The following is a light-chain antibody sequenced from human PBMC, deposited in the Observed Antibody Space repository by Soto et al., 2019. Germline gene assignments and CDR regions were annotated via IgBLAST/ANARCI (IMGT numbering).Light chain of an antibody. Sequence: QLVLTQSPSASASLGASVKLTCTLSSGHSSYAIAWHQQQPEKGPRYLMKLNSDGSHSKGDGIPDRFSGSSSGAERYLTISSLQSEDEADYYCQIWGTGTYVVFGGGTEHTVL. J-gene: IGLJ2*01. CDR1: SGHSSYA. CDR2: LNSDGSH. CDR3: QIWGTGTYVV. V-gene: IGLV4-69*01.